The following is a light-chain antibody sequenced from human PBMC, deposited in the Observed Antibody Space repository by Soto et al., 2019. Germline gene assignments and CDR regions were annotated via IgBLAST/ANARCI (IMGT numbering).Light chain of an antibody. J-gene: IGKJ2*01. CDR3: QHRSNWPPYT. Sequence: EIVLTQSRSTLSFSPVERGTLSCRASQSVSTSLGWYQQKPGQAPRLLIYDASDRATGIPARFSGSGSGADFTLTISSLEPEDFAVYYCQHRSNWPPYTFGQGTKVDIK. V-gene: IGKV3-11*01. CDR1: QSVSTS. CDR2: DAS.